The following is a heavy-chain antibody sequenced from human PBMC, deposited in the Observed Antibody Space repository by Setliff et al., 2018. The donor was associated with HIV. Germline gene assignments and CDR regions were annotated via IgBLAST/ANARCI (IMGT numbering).Heavy chain of an antibody. CDR1: GGTFSDYS. CDR3: ARGRCTGGTCSGRYSYLRIDV. Sequence: PSETLSLTCAVYGGTFSDYSWTWIRRPPGKGLEWIGEIHHSGRTEYNPSLTSRITMSVDSSKNQFSLRLTSVAAADTAVYYCARGRCTGGTCSGRYSYLRIDVWGKGTTVTAP. D-gene: IGHD2-8*02. J-gene: IGHJ6*03. V-gene: IGHV4-34*01. CDR2: IHHSGRT.